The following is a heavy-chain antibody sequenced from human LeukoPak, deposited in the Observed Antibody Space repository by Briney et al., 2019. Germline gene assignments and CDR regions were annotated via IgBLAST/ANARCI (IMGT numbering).Heavy chain of an antibody. V-gene: IGHV1-8*03. D-gene: IGHD6-6*01. CDR1: GYTFTSYD. CDR3: ARGRGSSIAARDDY. CDR2: MNPNSGNT. Sequence: ASVKVSCKASGYTFTSYDINWVRQATGQGLEWMGWMNPNSGNTGYAQKFQGRVTITRNTSISTAYMELSSLRSEDTAVYYCARGRGSSIAARDDYWGQGTLVTVSS. J-gene: IGHJ4*02.